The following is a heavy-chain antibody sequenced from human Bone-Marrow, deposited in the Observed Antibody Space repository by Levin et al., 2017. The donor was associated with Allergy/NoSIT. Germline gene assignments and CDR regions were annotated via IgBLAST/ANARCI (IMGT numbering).Heavy chain of an antibody. CDR2: IYWDDET. V-gene: IGHV2-5*02. CDR1: GFSLSTSGVG. CDR3: VYGSGTFGL. D-gene: IGHD3-10*01. J-gene: IGHJ4*02. Sequence: NGSGPTLVKPTQTLTLTSTFSGFSLSTSGVGVGWIRQPPGKALEWLALIYWDDETRYTPSLKSRLTITKDNSKNQVVLKMTNMDPVDTATYYCVYGSGTFGLWGQGTLVTVSS.